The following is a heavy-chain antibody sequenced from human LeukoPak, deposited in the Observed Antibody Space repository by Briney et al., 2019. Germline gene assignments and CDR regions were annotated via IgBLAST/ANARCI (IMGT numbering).Heavy chain of an antibody. V-gene: IGHV7-4-1*02. CDR1: GYTFTSYA. J-gene: IGHJ4*02. CDR3: ARGPYYDILTGYYNSRRLDY. Sequence: ASVKVSCKASGYTFTSYAMNWVRQAPGQGLEWMGWINTNTGNPTYAQGFTGRFVFSLDTSVSTAYLQISSLKAEDTAVYYCARGPYYDILTGYYNSRRLDYWGQGTLVTVSS. D-gene: IGHD3-9*01. CDR2: INTNTGNP.